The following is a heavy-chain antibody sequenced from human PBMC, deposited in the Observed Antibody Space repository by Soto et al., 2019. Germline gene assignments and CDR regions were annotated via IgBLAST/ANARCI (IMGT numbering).Heavy chain of an antibody. CDR2: INGDGSST. CDR3: ARDQNTGDWFDA. J-gene: IGHJ5*02. D-gene: IGHD2-2*02. V-gene: IGHV3-74*01. Sequence: EVQLVESGGGLVQPGGSLRLSCGASGFAFISSYMHWVRQAPVKGLVWVSRINGDGSSTNYADSVKGRFTISRDNAKNTLSLHMNSLRAEDTAVYSCARDQNTGDWFDAWVQRALVTVSS. CDR1: GFAFISSY.